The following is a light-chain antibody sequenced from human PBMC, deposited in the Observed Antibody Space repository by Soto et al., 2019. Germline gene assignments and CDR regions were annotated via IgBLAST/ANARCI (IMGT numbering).Light chain of an antibody. Sequence: EIVLTQSPGILSLSPGERASLSCGASQSISSSFLALYQQKPGQAPRLLIYGASSRATGIPDRFSGTGSETDFTLTISRLEPEDFAVYYCQQYGNSPITFGQGTRLEIK. V-gene: IGKV3-20*01. CDR3: QQYGNSPIT. CDR1: QSISSSF. J-gene: IGKJ5*01. CDR2: GAS.